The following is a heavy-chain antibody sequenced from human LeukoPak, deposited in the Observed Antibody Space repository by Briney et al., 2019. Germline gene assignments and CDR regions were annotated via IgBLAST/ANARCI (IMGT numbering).Heavy chain of an antibody. Sequence: GGSLRLSCAASGFTFSTYSMNWVRQTPGKGLEWVSYIGGCSTGSLIYYVDSVKGRFTISRDNAKSSLYLQMNSLRDEDSAVYYCARDFGYSFDYWGQGTLVTVSS. V-gene: IGHV3-48*02. CDR2: IGGCSTGSLI. J-gene: IGHJ4*02. D-gene: IGHD5-18*01. CDR3: ARDFGYSFDY. CDR1: GFTFSTYS.